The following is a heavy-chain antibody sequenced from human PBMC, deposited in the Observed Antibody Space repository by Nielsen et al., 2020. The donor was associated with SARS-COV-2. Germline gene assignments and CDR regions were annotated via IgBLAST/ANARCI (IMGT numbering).Heavy chain of an antibody. Sequence: ESPETLRKGFGYRFPTYCLGRVRQLPGQGLEWMGIIYPGDSDTRDSPSFQGQVTISADKSISTAYLQWSSLKASDTAKYYCARHTRSSSSFYYYYYMDVWGKGTTVTVSS. CDR1: GYRFPTYC. J-gene: IGHJ6*03. D-gene: IGHD6-6*01. V-gene: IGHV5-51*01. CDR3: ARHTRSSSSFYYYYYMDV. CDR2: IYPGDSDT.